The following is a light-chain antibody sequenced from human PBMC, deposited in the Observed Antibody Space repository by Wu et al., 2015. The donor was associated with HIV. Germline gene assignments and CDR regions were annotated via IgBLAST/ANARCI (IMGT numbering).Light chain of an antibody. J-gene: IGKJ1*01. CDR3: QKNNVAPWT. CDR2: SAS. CDR1: QDISSY. V-gene: IGKV1-27*01. Sequence: SIGDRVTITCWTSQDISSYLVWYQQKPGKVPRVLIYSASTLQSGVPSRFSGSGYGTEFTLTISSLQPEDVATYYCQKNNVAPWTFGQGTKVEIK.